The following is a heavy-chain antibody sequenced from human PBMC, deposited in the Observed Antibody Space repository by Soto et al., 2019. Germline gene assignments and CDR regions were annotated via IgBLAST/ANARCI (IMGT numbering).Heavy chain of an antibody. CDR3: AKDPYYYDTSEMDV. D-gene: IGHD3-22*01. J-gene: IGHJ6*02. V-gene: IGHV3-23*01. CDR1: GFTFSSYA. CDR2: IGGSGGST. Sequence: GGSLRLSCAASGFTFSSYAMSWVRQAPGKGMEWVSAIGGSGGSTYYADSVKGRFTISRDNSKNTLFLQMNSLRAEDTAVYYCAKDPYYYDTSEMDVWGQGTTVTVSS.